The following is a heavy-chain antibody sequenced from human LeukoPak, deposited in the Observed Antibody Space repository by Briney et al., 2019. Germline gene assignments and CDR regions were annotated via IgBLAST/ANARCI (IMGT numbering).Heavy chain of an antibody. CDR2: IYTSGST. J-gene: IGHJ2*01. Sequence: SETLSLTCTVSGGSLSSYYWSWIRQPAGKGVEWIGRIYTSGSTNYNPSLKSRVTMSVDTSKNQFSLKLSSVTAADTAVYYCARDRGYYYDSSDYWYFDLWGRGTLVTVSS. V-gene: IGHV4-4*07. CDR3: ARDRGYYYDSSDYWYFDL. CDR1: GGSLSSYY. D-gene: IGHD3-22*01.